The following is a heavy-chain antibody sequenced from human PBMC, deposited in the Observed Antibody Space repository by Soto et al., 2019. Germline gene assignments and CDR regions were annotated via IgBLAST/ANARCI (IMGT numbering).Heavy chain of an antibody. Sequence: QVQLVESGGGVVQPGRSLRLSCAASGFTFSSYGMHWVRQAPGKGLEWVAVIWYDGSNKYYADSVKGRFTISRDNSKKTLYLHMSSLRAEDTAVYYCARDSPLDIVVVPAAHYGMDVWGQGTTVTVSS. D-gene: IGHD2-2*01. V-gene: IGHV3-33*01. J-gene: IGHJ6*02. CDR1: GFTFSSYG. CDR2: IWYDGSNK. CDR3: ARDSPLDIVVVPAAHYGMDV.